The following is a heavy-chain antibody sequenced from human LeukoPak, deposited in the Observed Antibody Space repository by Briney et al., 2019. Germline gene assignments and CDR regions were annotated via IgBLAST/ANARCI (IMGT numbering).Heavy chain of an antibody. Sequence: GGSLRLSCAASEFSVGSNYMTWVRQAPGKGLEWVSLIYSGGSTYYADSVKGRFTISRDNSKNTLYLQMNSLRAEDTAVYYCAREGYYYDSSGYYRPGGFDYWGQGTLVTVSS. J-gene: IGHJ4*02. CDR2: IYSGGST. CDR1: EFSVGSNY. V-gene: IGHV3-66*01. CDR3: AREGYYYDSSGYYRPGGFDY. D-gene: IGHD3-22*01.